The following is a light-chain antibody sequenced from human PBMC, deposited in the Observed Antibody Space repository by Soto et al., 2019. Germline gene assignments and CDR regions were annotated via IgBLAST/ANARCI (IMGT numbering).Light chain of an antibody. V-gene: IGKV3-20*01. CDR3: QQYGSTALT. Sequence: EIVLTQSPGTLSLSPGERATLSCRASQSVRNNYLVWYQQRPGQPPRFLMYAVSTRAAGIPDRFSGSGSGTDFTLTISRLEPEDFAVYYCQQYGSTALTFGGGTKVEIE. CDR1: QSVRNNY. J-gene: IGKJ4*01. CDR2: AVS.